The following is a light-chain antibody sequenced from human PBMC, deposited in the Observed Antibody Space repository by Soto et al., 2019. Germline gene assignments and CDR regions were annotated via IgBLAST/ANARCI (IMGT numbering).Light chain of an antibody. CDR1: SSDIGGFNY. Sequence: QPVLTQPASVSGSPGQSITISCTGTSSDIGGFNYVSWYQQHPGKAPKLIIFEVSNRPSGVSNRFSASKSGSTASLTISGLQAEDEADFYCSSYTRSSTWVFGGGTKLTVL. J-gene: IGLJ3*02. CDR2: EVS. CDR3: SSYTRSSTWV. V-gene: IGLV2-14*01.